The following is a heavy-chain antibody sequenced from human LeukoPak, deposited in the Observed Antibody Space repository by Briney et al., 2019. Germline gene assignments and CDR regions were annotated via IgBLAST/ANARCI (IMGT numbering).Heavy chain of an antibody. Sequence: GGSLRLSCAASGFTFSSYWMSWVRQAPGKGLGWVANIKQDGSEKYYVDSVKGRFTISRDNAKNSLYLQMNSPRAEDTAVYYCARAGGSYYGIAFDIWGQGTMVTVSS. J-gene: IGHJ3*02. CDR1: GFTFSSYW. CDR2: IKQDGSEK. D-gene: IGHD1-26*01. CDR3: ARAGGSYYGIAFDI. V-gene: IGHV3-7*01.